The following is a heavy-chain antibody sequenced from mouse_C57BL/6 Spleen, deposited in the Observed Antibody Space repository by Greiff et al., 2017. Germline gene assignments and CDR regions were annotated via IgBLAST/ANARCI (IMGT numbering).Heavy chain of an antibody. V-gene: IGHV1-59*01. Sequence: QVQLQQPGAELVRPGPSVKLSCKASGYTFTSYWMHWVKQRPGQGLEWIGVIDPSDSYTNYNQKFKGKATLTVDTSSSTAYMQLSSLTSEDSAVYYCAREVVRAMDYWGQGTSVTVSS. CDR1: GYTFTSYW. CDR3: AREVVRAMDY. CDR2: IDPSDSYT. J-gene: IGHJ4*01. D-gene: IGHD1-1*01.